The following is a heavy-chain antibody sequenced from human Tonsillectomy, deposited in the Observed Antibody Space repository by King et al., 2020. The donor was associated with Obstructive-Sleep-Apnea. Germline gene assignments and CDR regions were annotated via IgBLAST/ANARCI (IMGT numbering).Heavy chain of an antibody. J-gene: IGHJ2*01. CDR1: GGSISSSSYY. CDR2: ICYSGST. V-gene: IGHV4-39*07. Sequence: QLQESGPGLVKPSETLSLTCTVSGGSISSSSYYWGWIRQPPGKGLEWIGSICYSGSTYYNPSLKSRVTISVDTSKNQFSLKLSSVTAADTAVYYCASEGYSGSYRNWYFDLWGRGTLVTVSS. CDR3: ASEGYSGSYRNWYFDL. D-gene: IGHD1-26*01.